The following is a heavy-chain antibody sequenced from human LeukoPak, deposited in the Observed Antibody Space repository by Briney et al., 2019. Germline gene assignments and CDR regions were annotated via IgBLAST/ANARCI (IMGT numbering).Heavy chain of an antibody. V-gene: IGHV3-48*04. D-gene: IGHD6-19*01. J-gene: IGHJ6*02. CDR3: ARLFGIAVALDGMDV. CDR1: GFTFSSYS. CDR2: ISSSSSTI. Sequence: GGSLRLSCVASGFTFSSYSMNWVRQAPGKGLEWVSYISSSSSTIYYADSVKGRFTISRDNAKNSLYLQMNSLRAEDTAVYYCARLFGIAVALDGMDVWGQGTTVTVSS.